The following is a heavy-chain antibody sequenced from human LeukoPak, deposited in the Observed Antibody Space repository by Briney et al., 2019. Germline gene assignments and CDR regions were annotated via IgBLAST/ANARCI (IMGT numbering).Heavy chain of an antibody. J-gene: IGHJ2*01. CDR2: FDPEDSET. CDR3: ARDPNEVFYLGLLGSVGDWYFDL. CDR1: GYTPSELV. Sequence: GASVKVSCTVSGYTPSELVMHWVRQAPGIGLGWWGGFDPEDSETIYEKKCQGRVTMTTDTSTSTAYMELRSLKSDDTAVYYCARDPNEVFYLGLLGSVGDWYFDLWGRGTLVTVSS. D-gene: IGHD1-1*01. V-gene: IGHV1-24*01.